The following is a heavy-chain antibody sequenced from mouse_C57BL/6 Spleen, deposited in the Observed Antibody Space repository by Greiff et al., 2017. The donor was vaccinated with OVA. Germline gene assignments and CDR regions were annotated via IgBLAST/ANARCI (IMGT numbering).Heavy chain of an antibody. CDR3: AREDSNLYYFDY. CDR1: GFTFSDYY. D-gene: IGHD2-5*01. Sequence: EVNVVESEGGLVQPGSSMKLSCTASGFTFSDYYMAWVRQVPEKGLEWVANINYDGSSTYYLDSLKSRFIISRDNAKNILYLQMSSLKSEDTATYYCAREDSNLYYFDYWGQGTTLTVSS. CDR2: INYDGSST. V-gene: IGHV5-16*01. J-gene: IGHJ2*01.